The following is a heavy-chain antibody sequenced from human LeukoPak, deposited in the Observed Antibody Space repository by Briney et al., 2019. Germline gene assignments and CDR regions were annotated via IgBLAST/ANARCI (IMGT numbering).Heavy chain of an antibody. CDR1: GGSISSSSYY. V-gene: IGHV4-39*01. CDR3: AVPDSSGYYSGPTDYFDY. Sequence: SETLSLTCTVSGGSISSSSYYWGWIRQPPGKGLEWIGSIYYSGSTYYNPSLKSRVTISVDTSKNQFSLKLSSVTAADTAVYYCAVPDSSGYYSGPTDYFDYWGQGTLVTVSS. J-gene: IGHJ4*02. CDR2: IYYSGST. D-gene: IGHD3-22*01.